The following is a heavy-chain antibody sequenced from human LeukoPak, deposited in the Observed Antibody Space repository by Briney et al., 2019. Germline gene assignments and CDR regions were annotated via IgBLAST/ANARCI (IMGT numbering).Heavy chain of an antibody. V-gene: IGHV1-18*01. Sequence: ASVKVSCKASGYTFTSYGISWVRQAPGQGLEWMGWISAYNGNTNYAQKLQGRVIMTTDTSTSTAYLELRSLRSDDTAVYYCARDRAYGYSTVWDFDYWGQGTLVTVSS. CDR2: ISAYNGNT. D-gene: IGHD6-19*01. CDR3: ARDRAYGYSTVWDFDY. CDR1: GYTFTSYG. J-gene: IGHJ4*02.